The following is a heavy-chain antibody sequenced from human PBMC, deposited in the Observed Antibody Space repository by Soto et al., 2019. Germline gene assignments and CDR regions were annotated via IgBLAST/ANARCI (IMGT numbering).Heavy chain of an antibody. J-gene: IGHJ4*02. CDR3: ARPYSSSWYLLDS. CDR1: GFTFHTYG. Sequence: GGSLRLSCAASGFTFHTYGMHWVRQAPGKGLEWVAVIWYDGSNKYYADSVKGRFTISRDNSKNMLYLQMNSLRVEDTAMYYCARPYSSSWYLLDSWGQGTLVTVSS. CDR2: IWYDGSNK. D-gene: IGHD6-13*01. V-gene: IGHV3-33*01.